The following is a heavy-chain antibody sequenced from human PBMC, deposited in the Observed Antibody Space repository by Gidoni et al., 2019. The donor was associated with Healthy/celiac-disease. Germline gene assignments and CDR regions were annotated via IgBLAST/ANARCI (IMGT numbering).Heavy chain of an antibody. Sequence: QVQLVESGGGVVQPGRSLRLSCAASGFTFSSYGMHWVRQAPGKGLEWVAVISYDGSNKYYADSVKGRFTISRDNSKNTLYLQMNSLRAEDTAVYYCAKDGYYDFWSGYLDYYYYGMDVWGQGTTVTVSS. J-gene: IGHJ6*02. D-gene: IGHD3-3*01. CDR1: GFTFSSYG. CDR2: ISYDGSNK. CDR3: AKDGYYDFWSGYLDYYYYGMDV. V-gene: IGHV3-30*18.